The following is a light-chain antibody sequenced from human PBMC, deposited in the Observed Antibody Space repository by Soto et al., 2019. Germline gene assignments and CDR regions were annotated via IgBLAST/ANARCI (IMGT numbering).Light chain of an antibody. J-gene: IGKJ1*01. CDR1: QGIIDS. Sequence: IQMTQSPSSLSASVGDTVTITCRASQGIIDSLAWYQQRPGKVPKLLIYASSTLQPGVPSRFSGSGAGTDFTFTISSLQTESVGTSYGQKDYTSTQKFGQGTRVEIK. V-gene: IGKV1-27*01. CDR2: ASS. CDR3: QKDYTSTQK.